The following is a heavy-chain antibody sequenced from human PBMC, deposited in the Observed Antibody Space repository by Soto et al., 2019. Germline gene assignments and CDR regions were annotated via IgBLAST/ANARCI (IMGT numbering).Heavy chain of an antibody. CDR2: ISYDGSNK. CDR1: GFTFSSYA. Sequence: GGSLRLSCAASGFTFSSYAMHWVRQAPGKGLEWVAVISYDGSNKYYADSVKGRFTISRDNSKNTLYLQMNSLRAEDTAVYYCARGAKRVDYYFDYWGQGTLVTVSS. J-gene: IGHJ4*02. V-gene: IGHV3-30-3*01. D-gene: IGHD1-26*01. CDR3: ARGAKRVDYYFDY.